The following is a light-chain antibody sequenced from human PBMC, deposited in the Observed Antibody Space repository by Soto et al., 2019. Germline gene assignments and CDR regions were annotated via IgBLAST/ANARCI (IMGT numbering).Light chain of an antibody. Sequence: AIPMTQSPSSLSASVGDTVTFTCRAGQAIRNDLGCFKQRPGKPPKLLIYGISILQTGVPSRFSGSGSGTDCTLTISGLQPEDFATYYCLHDALFPYSFGQGTRLEI. CDR1: QAIRND. V-gene: IGKV1-6*01. J-gene: IGKJ2*03. CDR3: LHDALFPYS. CDR2: GIS.